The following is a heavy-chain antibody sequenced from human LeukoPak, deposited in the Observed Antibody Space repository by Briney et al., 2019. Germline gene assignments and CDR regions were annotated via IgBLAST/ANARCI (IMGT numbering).Heavy chain of an antibody. CDR2: ISGSGGST. D-gene: IGHD4-17*01. CDR3: AKDVVSGDYSYFDY. CDR1: GFTFSSYA. J-gene: IGHJ4*02. Sequence: GASLRLSCAASGFTFSSYAMSWVRQAPGKGLEWVSAISGSGGSTYYADSVKGRFTISRDNSKNTLYLQMNSLRAEDTAVYYCAKDVVSGDYSYFDYWGQGNPGHRLL. V-gene: IGHV3-23*01.